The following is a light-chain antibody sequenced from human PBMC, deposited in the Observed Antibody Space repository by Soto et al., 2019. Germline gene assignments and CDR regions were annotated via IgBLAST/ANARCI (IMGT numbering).Light chain of an antibody. V-gene: IGLV1-40*01. CDR3: QSYDGSLRGSL. CDR2: GSA. J-gene: IGLJ3*02. CDR1: TSNIGAGYD. Sequence: QSVLTQPPSVSGAPGQRVTISCTGTTSNIGAGYDVHWYQHLPGTAPKLLIYGSANRPSGVPDRISGSKSGASASLVINGLQAEDEADYYCQSYDGSLRGSLFGGGTKVTV.